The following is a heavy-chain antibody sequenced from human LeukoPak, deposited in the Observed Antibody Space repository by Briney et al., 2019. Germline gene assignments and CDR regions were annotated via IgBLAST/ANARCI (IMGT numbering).Heavy chain of an antibody. CDR1: VYRFTSYC. CDR3: ARTLSGGSSWYAYFDY. CDR2: IYPGDSDT. Sequence: PGESLKISCKGSVYRFTSYCIGWVRQMPGKGLEGMGIIYPGDSDTRYSPSFQGQVTISADKSISTAYLQWSSLKASDTAMYYCARTLSGGSSWYAYFDYWGQGTLVTVSS. V-gene: IGHV5-51*01. D-gene: IGHD6-13*01. J-gene: IGHJ4*02.